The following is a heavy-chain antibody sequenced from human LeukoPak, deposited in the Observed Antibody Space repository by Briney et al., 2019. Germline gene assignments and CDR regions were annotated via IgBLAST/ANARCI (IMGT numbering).Heavy chain of an antibody. CDR3: AKGVHSRVGATTSFDY. V-gene: IGHV3-23*01. CDR2: ISGSGGST. D-gene: IGHD1-26*01. Sequence: GGSLRLSCAASGFTFSSYAMSWVRQAPGKGLEWVSAISGSGGSTYYADSVKGRFTISRDNSKNTLYLQMNSLRAEDTAVYYCAKGVHSRVGATTSFDYWGQGTLVTVSS. CDR1: GFTFSSYA. J-gene: IGHJ4*02.